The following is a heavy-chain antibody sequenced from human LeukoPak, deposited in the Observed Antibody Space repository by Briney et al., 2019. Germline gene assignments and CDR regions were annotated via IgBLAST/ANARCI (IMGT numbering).Heavy chain of an antibody. CDR3: ARVRGGLDY. CDR2: LYTGGST. J-gene: IGHJ4*02. V-gene: IGHV4-61*02. Sequence: TLSLTCSVSGGSISSGGFYWSWIRQPAGKGLEWIGRLYTGGSTIYNPSLKSRVSISVDTSKNQFSLRLSSVTAADTAVYYCARVRGGLDYWGQGTLVTVSS. CDR1: GGSISSGGFY. D-gene: IGHD3-10*01.